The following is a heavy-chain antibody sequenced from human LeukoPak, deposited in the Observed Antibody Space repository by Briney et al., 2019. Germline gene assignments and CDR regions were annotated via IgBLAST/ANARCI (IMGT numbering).Heavy chain of an antibody. V-gene: IGHV4-59*08. CDR3: ARHPLRGGFDY. CDR1: GGSITDYY. J-gene: IGHJ4*02. Sequence: PSETLSLTCTVSGGSITDYYWSWIRQPPGKGLEWIAYIFRTGDTRYNPSLKSRITISLDTSKNQFSLKLNSVTAADTAVYYCARHPLRGGFDYWGQGTLVTVSS. CDR2: IFRTGDT.